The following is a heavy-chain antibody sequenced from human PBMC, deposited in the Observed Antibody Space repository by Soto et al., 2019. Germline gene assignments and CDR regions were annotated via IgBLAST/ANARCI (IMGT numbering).Heavy chain of an antibody. CDR3: ARARQGDFWSGDKYFDY. J-gene: IGHJ4*02. V-gene: IGHV4-31*03. Sequence: QVQLHESGPGLVKPSQTLSLTCTVSGGSISSGGYYWSWIRQHPGKGLEWIGYIYYSGSTYYNPSLKSRVTISLDTSKNQFSLNLRSVTAADTAVYYCARARQGDFWSGDKYFDYWGQGTLVTVSS. D-gene: IGHD3-3*01. CDR2: IYYSGST. CDR1: GGSISSGGYY.